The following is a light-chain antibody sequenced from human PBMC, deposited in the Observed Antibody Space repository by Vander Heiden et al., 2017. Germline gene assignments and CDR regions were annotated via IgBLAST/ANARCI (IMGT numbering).Light chain of an antibody. CDR3: SSYAGSNNRV. J-gene: IGLJ3*02. V-gene: IGLV2-8*01. CDR1: SSDVGGYNY. Sequence: QSALTHPPSASGSPGQSVTISCTGTSSDVGGYNYVSWYQQHPGKAPKLMIYDVSKRPSGVPDRFSGSKSGNTASLTISGLQAEDEAYYYCSSYAGSNNRVFGGGTKLTVL. CDR2: DVS.